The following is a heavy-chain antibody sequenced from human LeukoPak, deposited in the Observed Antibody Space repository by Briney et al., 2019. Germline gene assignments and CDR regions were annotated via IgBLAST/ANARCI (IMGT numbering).Heavy chain of an antibody. Sequence: KPSETLSLTCTVSGGSISDSSYYWGWVRQPPGKGLEWFGTTYYSGSTFYNPSLKSRVTLSVDTSKNQFSLKLSSVTAADTAVYYCARASRQNWFDPWGQGTLVTVSS. CDR2: TYYSGST. CDR1: GGSISDSSYY. V-gene: IGHV4-39*01. J-gene: IGHJ5*02. CDR3: ARASRQNWFDP.